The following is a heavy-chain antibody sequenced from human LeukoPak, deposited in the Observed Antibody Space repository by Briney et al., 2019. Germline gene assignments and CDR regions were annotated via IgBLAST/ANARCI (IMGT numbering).Heavy chain of an antibody. CDR2: ICCSDNT. J-gene: IGHJ4*02. CDR1: GGSISSYY. D-gene: IGHD2-15*01. CDR3: ATRSTGVAATFDC. V-gene: IGHV4-59*01. Sequence: SETLSLTCSVSGGSISSYYGSWIRQPPGQGLEWSDYICCSDNTNNNPSIRSRVTISVDTSNNQFFLKLSAVAAAATAVYYSATRSTGVAATFDCWGQGALVTAAS.